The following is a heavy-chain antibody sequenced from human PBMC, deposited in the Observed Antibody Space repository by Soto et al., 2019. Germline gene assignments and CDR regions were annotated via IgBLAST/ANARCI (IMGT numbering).Heavy chain of an antibody. D-gene: IGHD4-17*01. CDR1: GFTFSSYA. CDR3: AKIRRTSHRGGNRYGDPRIWYFDL. V-gene: IGHV3-23*01. Sequence: GGSLRLSCAASGFTFSSYAMSWVRQAPGKGLEWVSAISGSGGSTYYADSVKGRFTFSRDNSKNTLYLQRNSLRAGDTAVYYCAKIRRTSHRGGNRYGDPRIWYFDLWGRGTLVTVSS. J-gene: IGHJ2*01. CDR2: ISGSGGST.